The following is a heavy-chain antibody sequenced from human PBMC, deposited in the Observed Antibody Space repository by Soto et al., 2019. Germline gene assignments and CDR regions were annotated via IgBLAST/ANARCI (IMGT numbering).Heavy chain of an antibody. J-gene: IGHJ3*02. V-gene: IGHV1-69*05. CDR3: ARVIKYYDILTGYYTPGAFAI. CDR2: IIPIFGTA. Sequence: SVKVSCKASGGTFSIYAISWVRQAPGQGLEWMGGIIPIFGTANYAQKFQGRVTMTTDTSTSTAYMELRSLRSDDTAVYYCARVIKYYDILTGYYTPGAFAIWGQGTMVTVSS. CDR1: GGTFSIYA. D-gene: IGHD3-9*01.